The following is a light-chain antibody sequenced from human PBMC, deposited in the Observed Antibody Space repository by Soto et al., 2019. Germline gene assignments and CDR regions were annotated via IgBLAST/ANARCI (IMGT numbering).Light chain of an antibody. Sequence: IVMTQSPATLSVSPGERATLSCRASQSVSSDLAWYQQKPGQAPRLLIYEASIRANGIAARFSGSGSGTEFTLTISSLQSEDSAVYWCQQYNSWPFTFGPGTKVEFK. V-gene: IGKV3-15*01. CDR1: QSVSSD. J-gene: IGKJ3*01. CDR3: QQYNSWPFT. CDR2: EAS.